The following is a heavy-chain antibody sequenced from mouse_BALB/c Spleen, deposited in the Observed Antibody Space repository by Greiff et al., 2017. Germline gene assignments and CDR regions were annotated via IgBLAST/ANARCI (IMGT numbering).Heavy chain of an antibody. CDR2: INPDSSTI. CDR1: GVDFSRYW. V-gene: IGHV4-1*02. J-gene: IGHJ3*01. CDR3: ARRGSNWAWFAY. Sequence: CEASGVDFSRYWMSWVRQAPGKGLEWIGEINPDSSTINYTPSLKDKFIISRDNAKNTLYLQMSKVRSEDTALYYCARRGSNWAWFAYWGQGTLVTVSA. D-gene: IGHD4-1*01.